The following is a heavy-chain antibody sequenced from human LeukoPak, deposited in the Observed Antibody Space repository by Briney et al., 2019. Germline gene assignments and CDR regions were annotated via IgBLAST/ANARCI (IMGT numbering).Heavy chain of an antibody. V-gene: IGHV4-34*01. CDR1: GESFSGYY. J-gene: IGHJ3*01. CDR2: INHSGST. D-gene: IGHD1-26*01. CDR3: ARGLVPTTL. Sequence: SETLSLTCAVYGESFSGYYWSWIRQPPGKGLEWIGEINHSGSTNYNPSLKSRVTISVDTSKNQFSLKLSSVTAADTAVYYCARGLVPTTLWGQGTMVTVSS.